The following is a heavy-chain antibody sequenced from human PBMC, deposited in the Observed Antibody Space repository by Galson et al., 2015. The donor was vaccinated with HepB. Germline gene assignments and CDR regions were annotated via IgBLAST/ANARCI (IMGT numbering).Heavy chain of an antibody. CDR2: IYYDGSNK. V-gene: IGHV3-33*01. CDR1: GFTFKTYG. CDR3: TRDAMGRGSGSYSAFDY. J-gene: IGHJ4*02. D-gene: IGHD1-26*01. Sequence: SLRLSCAAFGFTFKTYGMHWVRQAPGKGLEWVAIIYYDGSNKYYADSVKGRFTISRDNSKNTVYLQMDSLRAEDTAVYYCTRDAMGRGSGSYSAFDYWGQGTLVTVSS.